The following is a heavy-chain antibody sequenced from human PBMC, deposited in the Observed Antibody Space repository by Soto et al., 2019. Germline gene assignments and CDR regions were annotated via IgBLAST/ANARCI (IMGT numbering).Heavy chain of an antibody. CDR2: ISGSGGST. D-gene: IGHD4-4*01. J-gene: IGHJ5*02. CDR1: GFTFNSYA. CDR3: PPADIGNHLSWFDP. V-gene: IGHV3-23*01. Sequence: PGGSLSPSCAAPGFTFNSYAMNWVRPAPRKGLEGDSAISGSGGSTYYADSVKGRLTISRDNSKNTLYLQMNCERAEDADVYYCPPADIGNHLSWFDPWGQGTLVTVSS.